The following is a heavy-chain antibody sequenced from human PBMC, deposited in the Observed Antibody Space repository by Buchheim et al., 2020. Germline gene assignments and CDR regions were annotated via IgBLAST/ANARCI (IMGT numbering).Heavy chain of an antibody. J-gene: IGHJ6*03. Sequence: EVQLLESGGGLVQPGKSLRLSCAASGFTFSTYGMRWVRQAPGKGLEWVSGFSGSGGTTLYADSVKGRFTISRDTSKNTLYLQMNNMNAEDTAVYYCARAGKSGEVLLNYYYYMDVWGEGTT. D-gene: IGHD4-17*01. CDR1: GFTFSTYG. CDR2: FSGSGGTT. CDR3: ARAGKSGEVLLNYYYYMDV. V-gene: IGHV3-23*01.